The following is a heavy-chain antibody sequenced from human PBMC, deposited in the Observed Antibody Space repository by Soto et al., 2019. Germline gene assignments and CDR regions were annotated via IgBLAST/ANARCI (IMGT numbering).Heavy chain of an antibody. V-gene: IGHV1-2*02. D-gene: IGHD6-19*01. J-gene: IGHJ4*02. CDR3: ARVLHGSSGCDY. Sequence: ASVKVSCKASGYTFTGYYMHWVRQAPGQGLEWMGWINPNSGGTSYAQKFQGRVTMTRDTSISTAYMELSRLRSDDTAVYYCARVLHGSSGCDYWGQGTLVTVSS. CDR1: GYTFTGYY. CDR2: INPNSGGT.